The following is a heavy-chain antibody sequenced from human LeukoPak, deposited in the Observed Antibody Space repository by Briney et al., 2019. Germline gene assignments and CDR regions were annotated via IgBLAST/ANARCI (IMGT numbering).Heavy chain of an antibody. CDR2: IIPIFGTA. Sequence: ASVKVSCKASGGTFSSYAISWVRQAPGQGLEWMGGIIPIFGTANYAQKFQGRVTITADESTSTAYMELSSLRSEDTAVYYCARVPHDYYYMDVWGKGTTVTVSS. CDR1: GGTFSSYA. J-gene: IGHJ6*03. V-gene: IGHV1-69*13. CDR3: ARVPHDYYYMDV.